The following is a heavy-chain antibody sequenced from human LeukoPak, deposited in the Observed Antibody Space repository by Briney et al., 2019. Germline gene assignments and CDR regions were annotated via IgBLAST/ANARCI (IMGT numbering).Heavy chain of an antibody. CDR3: ARTTMVRGTYYMDV. V-gene: IGHV4-59*12. Sequence: PSETLSLTCTVSGGSISSYYWSWIRQPPGKRLEWIGYIHYSGYTNYNPSLKSRVTISVDTSKNQFSLKMRSVTAADTAVYYCARTTMVRGTYYMDVWGKGTTVTISS. CDR2: IHYSGYT. J-gene: IGHJ6*03. CDR1: GGSISSYY. D-gene: IGHD3-10*01.